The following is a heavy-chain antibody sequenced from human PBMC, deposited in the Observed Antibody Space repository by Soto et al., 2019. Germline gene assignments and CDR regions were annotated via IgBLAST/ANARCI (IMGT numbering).Heavy chain of an antibody. CDR1: GFTFNNYD. CDR2: ITASGRNT. Sequence: EVQLVASGGGLVQPGGSLRLSCAASGFTFNNYDMSLVLQAPGRGLEYVSSITASGRNTYYANSVNGRFTISRDTSKNRLYLQMGSLLAEDMAVYYCARIRHANGDFDYWGQGTLVTVSS. CDR3: ARIRHANGDFDY. V-gene: IGHV3-64*01. D-gene: IGHD4-17*01. J-gene: IGHJ4*02.